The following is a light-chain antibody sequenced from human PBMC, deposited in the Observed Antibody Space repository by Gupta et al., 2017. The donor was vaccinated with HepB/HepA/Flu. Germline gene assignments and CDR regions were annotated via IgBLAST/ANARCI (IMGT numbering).Light chain of an antibody. J-gene: IGLJ1*01. CDR2: DVS. CDR1: SSDVGGYNY. CDR3: CAYAGSYTYV. Sequence: QSALNQHSSVSGSPGQSATISCPGTSSDVGGYNYVSWYQQHPGKAPKLMIYDVSKRPSGVPDRFSGSNSGNTASLTISVLQAEDEADYYCCAYAGSYTYVVGTGTKVTVL. V-gene: IGLV2-11*01.